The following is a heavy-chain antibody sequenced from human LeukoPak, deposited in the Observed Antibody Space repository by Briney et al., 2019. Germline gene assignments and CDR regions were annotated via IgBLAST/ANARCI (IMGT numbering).Heavy chain of an antibody. CDR3: ARLSGGNPWRAFDI. CDR1: GYSCTSDW. V-gene: IGHV5-51*01. J-gene: IGHJ3*02. CDR2: IYPGDSDT. Sequence: GESLKISCKGSGYSCTSDWIGVGRQMRGKGLEGMGIIYPGDSDTRDSPSFQGQVTISADKSISPDYLQWSRMKASDTAMYYCARLSGGNPWRAFDIWGQGTMVTVSS. D-gene: IGHD4-23*01.